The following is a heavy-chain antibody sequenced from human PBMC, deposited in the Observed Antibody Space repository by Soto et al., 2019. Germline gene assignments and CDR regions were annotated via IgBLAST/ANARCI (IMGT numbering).Heavy chain of an antibody. D-gene: IGHD5-12*01. V-gene: IGHV4-4*07. CDR2: IFSSGST. J-gene: IGHJ4*02. CDR3: AREGSYSAYNFAHGIQLWSFDF. CDR1: GGSIRNFY. Sequence: PSETLSRTCRVSGGSIRNFYWSRVRPPAGRGLEWIGRIFSSGSTSFNPSLESRVAMSVDTSKNHFSLNLSSVTAADMAVYYCAREGSYSAYNFAHGIQLWSFDFWGQGALVTVS.